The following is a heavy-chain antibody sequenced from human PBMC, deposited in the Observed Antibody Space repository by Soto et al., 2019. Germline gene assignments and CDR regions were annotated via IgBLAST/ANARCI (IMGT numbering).Heavy chain of an antibody. V-gene: IGHV4-59*01. CDR2: IYYSGST. D-gene: IGHD6-13*01. CDR1: GGSISSNY. CDR3: ARGGGAAAADY. J-gene: IGHJ4*02. Sequence: SETLSLTCTVSGGSISSNYWSWIRQPPGKGLEWIGYIYYSGSTNYNSSLKSRVTISVDTSKNQFSLKLSSLTAADTAVYYCARGGGAAAADYWGQGTLVTVSS.